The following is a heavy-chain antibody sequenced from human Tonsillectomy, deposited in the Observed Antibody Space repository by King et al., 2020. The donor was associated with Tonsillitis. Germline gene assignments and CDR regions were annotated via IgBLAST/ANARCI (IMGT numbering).Heavy chain of an antibody. J-gene: IGHJ4*02. D-gene: IGHD3-10*01. Sequence: QVQLVASGGGVVQPGRSLRLSCAASGFNFSSYGMHWVRQAPGKGLEWVAVIWYDGSTQYYADSVKGRFTISRDNSKNTLFLQMNSLRAEDTAFYYCTRSHNYYGSGTDYWGQGTLVTVSS. CDR3: TRSHNYYGSGTDY. V-gene: IGHV3-33*01. CDR1: GFNFSSYG. CDR2: IWYDGSTQ.